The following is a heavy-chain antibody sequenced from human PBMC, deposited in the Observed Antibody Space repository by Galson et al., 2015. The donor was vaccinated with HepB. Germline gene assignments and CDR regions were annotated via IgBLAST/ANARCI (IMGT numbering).Heavy chain of an antibody. CDR3: ARDKGGELQPGYYYYGMDV. CDR2: ISSNSSYI. V-gene: IGHV3-21*01. D-gene: IGHD1-26*01. CDR1: GFTFSSYS. Sequence: SLRLSCAASGFTFSSYSMNWVRQAPGKGLEWVSSISSNSSYIYYADSVKGRFTISRDNAKNSLYLQMNSLRAEDTAVYYCARDKGGELQPGYYYYGMDVWGQGTTVTVSS. J-gene: IGHJ6*02.